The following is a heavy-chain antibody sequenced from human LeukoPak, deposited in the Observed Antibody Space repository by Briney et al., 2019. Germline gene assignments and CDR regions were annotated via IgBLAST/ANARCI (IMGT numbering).Heavy chain of an antibody. CDR2: ISTSSTYI. CDR3: ASPRNYDSSTFDI. Sequence: GGSPRLSCAASGFTLSGYSMNWVRQAPGKGLKWASSISTSSTYIYYADSVKGRFTISRDNAKNSLYLQMNSLRAEDTAVYYCASPRNYDSSTFDIWGQGTMVTVSS. CDR1: GFTLSGYS. J-gene: IGHJ3*02. D-gene: IGHD3-22*01. V-gene: IGHV3-21*01.